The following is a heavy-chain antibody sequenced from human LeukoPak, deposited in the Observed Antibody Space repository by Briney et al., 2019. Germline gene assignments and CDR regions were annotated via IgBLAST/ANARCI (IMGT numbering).Heavy chain of an antibody. J-gene: IGHJ6*03. V-gene: IGHV4-59*01. CDR3: ARGESGWAYYYYYYMDV. CDR2: IYYSGST. CDR1: GGSISSYY. Sequence: PSETLSLTCTVSGGSISSYYWSWIRQPPGKGLEWIGYIYYSGSTNYNPSLKSRGTISVDTSKNQFSLKLSSVTAADTAVYYCARGESGWAYYYYYYMDVWGKGTTVTVSS. D-gene: IGHD6-19*01.